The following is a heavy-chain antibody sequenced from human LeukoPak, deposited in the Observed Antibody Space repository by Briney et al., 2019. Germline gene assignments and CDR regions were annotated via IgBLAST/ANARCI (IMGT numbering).Heavy chain of an antibody. V-gene: IGHV3-15*01. Sequence: GGSLRLSCAASGFTFSNAWMSWVRQAPGKGLEWVGRIKSKTDGGTTDYAAPVKGRFTISRDDSKNTLYLQMNSLKTGDTAVYYCTTADYYDSSGYYYDYFDHWGQGTLVTVSS. CDR2: IKSKTDGGTT. J-gene: IGHJ4*02. CDR1: GFTFSNAW. D-gene: IGHD3-22*01. CDR3: TTADYYDSSGYYYDYFDH.